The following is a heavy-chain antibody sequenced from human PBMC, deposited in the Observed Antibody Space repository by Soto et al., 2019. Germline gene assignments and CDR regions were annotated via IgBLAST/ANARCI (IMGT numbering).Heavy chain of an antibody. Sequence: QVQLVQSGAEVKKPGSSVKVSCKASGGTFSSYAISWVRQAPGQGLEWMGGIIPIFGTANYAQKLQGRVTIIADECTGTAYMRLGSLRTEDTAVYYCARAGCSGGSCYFLSPWFDPWGQGTLVTVSS. CDR2: IIPIFGTA. V-gene: IGHV1-69*01. CDR3: ARAGCSGGSCYFLSPWFDP. CDR1: GGTFSSYA. D-gene: IGHD2-15*01. J-gene: IGHJ5*02.